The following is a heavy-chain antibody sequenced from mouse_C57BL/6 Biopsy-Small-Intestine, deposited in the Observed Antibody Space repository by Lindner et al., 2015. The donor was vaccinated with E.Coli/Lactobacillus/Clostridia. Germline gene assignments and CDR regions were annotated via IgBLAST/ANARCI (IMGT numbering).Heavy chain of an antibody. CDR1: GYTFTEYT. CDR3: ARGRRSYWYFDV. CDR2: FYPGSGSV. Sequence: VQLQESGAELVKPGASVKLSCKASGYTFTEYTIHWVKQRSGQGLEWIGWFYPGSGSVKYNEKFKDKATLTADKSSSTAYMQLSSLTSEDSAVYFCARGRRSYWYFDVWGTGTTVTVSS. V-gene: IGHV1-62-2*01. J-gene: IGHJ1*03.